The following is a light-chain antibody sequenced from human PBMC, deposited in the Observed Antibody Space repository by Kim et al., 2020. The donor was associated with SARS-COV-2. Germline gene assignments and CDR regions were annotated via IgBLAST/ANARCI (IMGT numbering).Light chain of an antibody. Sequence: SPGETATLSCRASQSVRSTHLAWYQHKPGQAPRLLLYGPSNRVTGIPDRFTAGGSGTEFTLVINRLEPEDFAVYYCQQYGTSPYTFGQGTKVDIK. CDR3: QQYGTSPYT. CDR2: GPS. J-gene: IGKJ2*01. CDR1: QSVRSTH. V-gene: IGKV3-20*01.